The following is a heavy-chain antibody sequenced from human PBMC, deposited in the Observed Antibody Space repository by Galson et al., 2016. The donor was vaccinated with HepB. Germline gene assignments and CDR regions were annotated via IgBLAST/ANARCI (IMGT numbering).Heavy chain of an antibody. Sequence: SVKVSCKALGYTFTTYYIHWIRQAPGQGLEWMAIINPNGGSTTFAQRFQGRVIMTRDTATRTVYIDLRSLRSDDTAVYYCARGYCSATDCYAGRDLGVWGQGTTVIVS. D-gene: IGHD2-2*01. J-gene: IGHJ6*02. CDR3: ARGYCSATDCYAGRDLGV. CDR1: GYTFTTYY. CDR2: INPNGGST. V-gene: IGHV1-46*01.